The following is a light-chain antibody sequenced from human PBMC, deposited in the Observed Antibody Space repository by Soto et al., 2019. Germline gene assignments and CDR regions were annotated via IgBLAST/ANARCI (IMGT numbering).Light chain of an antibody. J-gene: IGKJ5*01. CDR1: QSVSNNY. Sequence: EIVLTQSPGTLSLSPGERSTLSCRASQSVSNNYLAWYQQKPGQAPRXXIYDASARATGIPDRVSGSGSGTDLTITISRLEPEDFEVYSCHQYGRSPRTFGQGTRLEIK. CDR2: DAS. CDR3: HQYGRSPRT. V-gene: IGKV3-20*01.